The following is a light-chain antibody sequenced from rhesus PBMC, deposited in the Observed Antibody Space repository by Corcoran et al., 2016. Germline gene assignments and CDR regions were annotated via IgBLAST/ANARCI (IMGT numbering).Light chain of an antibody. V-gene: IGKV1S14*01. J-gene: IGKJ2*01. Sequence: DIQMTQSPSSLSASVGDTVTITCRASQGISNYFAWSQQKPVKAPNPLTYYASNLESGVPSRFSGSGFGTAFTLTIRSLQPEDFAIYYCQQHNSYPYSFGQGTKVEIK. CDR2: YAS. CDR1: QGISNY. CDR3: QQHNSYPYS.